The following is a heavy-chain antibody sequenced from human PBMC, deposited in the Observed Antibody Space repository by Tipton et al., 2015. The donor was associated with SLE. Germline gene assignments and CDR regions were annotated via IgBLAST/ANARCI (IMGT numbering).Heavy chain of an antibody. CDR3: VKGGWLRPFDY. CDR1: GFTFSSYS. J-gene: IGHJ4*02. D-gene: IGHD5-24*01. CDR2: MTGSGGGT. Sequence: GSLRLSCAASGFTFSSYSMNWVRQAPGKGLEWVSAMTGSGGGTYYADSVKGRFTISRDNSKNTLYVQMNSLRVEDTAVYYCVKGGWLRPFDYWGQGTQVTVSS. V-gene: IGHV3-23*01.